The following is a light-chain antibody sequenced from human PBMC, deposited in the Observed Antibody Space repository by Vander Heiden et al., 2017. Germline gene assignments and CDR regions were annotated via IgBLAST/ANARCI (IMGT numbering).Light chain of an antibody. CDR1: RPDIGRKV. J-gene: IGLJ3*02. CDR3: ATWDDSQNGWV. V-gene: IGLV1-44*01. Sequence: QSVPTQPPSESRTPWQRVTIPCPGSRPDIGRKVVDLSQPFPGTAPKLLIYRDGQRPAGVPGRCSGSKSGSSAAVATSGLQAEDEAEYYCATWDDSQNGWVFGGGTKLTVL. CDR2: RDG.